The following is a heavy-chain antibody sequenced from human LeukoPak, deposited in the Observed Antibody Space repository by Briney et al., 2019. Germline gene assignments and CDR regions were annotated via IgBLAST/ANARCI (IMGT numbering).Heavy chain of an antibody. CDR1: GFTFSRYW. D-gene: IGHD2-8*02. CDR2: IKQDGSEK. V-gene: IGHV3-7*01. CDR3: ARLPPSVFGVGTGDFDY. Sequence: GGSLRLSCAASGFTFSRYWMSWVRQAPGKGLEWVANIKQDGSEKYYVDSVKGRSTISRDNPKNTVYLQLNSLRAEDTAVYYCARLPPSVFGVGTGDFDYWGQGTLVTVSS. J-gene: IGHJ4*02.